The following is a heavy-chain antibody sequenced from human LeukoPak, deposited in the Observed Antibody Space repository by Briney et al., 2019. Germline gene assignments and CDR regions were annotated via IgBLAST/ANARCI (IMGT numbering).Heavy chain of an antibody. CDR1: GDSVSRSDSY. CDR3: ARRRYYDSSGYLE. D-gene: IGHD3-22*01. CDR2: IYYSGST. V-gene: IGHV4-39*01. Sequence: SETLSLTCSISGDSVSRSDSYWDWIRQPPGKGLEWIGTIYYSGSTYYSPSLKSRVTLSVDMSNNHFSLTLSSVTAADTALYFCARRRYYDSSGYLEWGQGTLVTVSS. J-gene: IGHJ1*01.